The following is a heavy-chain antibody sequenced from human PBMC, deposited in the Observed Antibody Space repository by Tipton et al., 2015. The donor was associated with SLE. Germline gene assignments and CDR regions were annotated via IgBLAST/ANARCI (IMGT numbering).Heavy chain of an antibody. J-gene: IGHJ5*02. D-gene: IGHD3-10*01. CDR1: GGSISSSSYY. CDR3: AAAEITMVRGVAP. V-gene: IGHV4-39*01. CDR2: IYYSGST. Sequence: LRLSCTVSGGSISSSSYYWGWIRQPPGKGLEWIGSIYYSGSTYYNPSLKSRVTISVDTSKNQFSLKLSSVTAADTAVYYCAAAEITMVRGVAPWGQGTLVTVSS.